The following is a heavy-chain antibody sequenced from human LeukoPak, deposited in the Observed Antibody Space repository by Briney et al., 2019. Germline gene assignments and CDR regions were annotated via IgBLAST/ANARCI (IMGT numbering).Heavy chain of an antibody. D-gene: IGHD6-19*01. CDR1: GGSISSYY. CDR3: ARDGGHYSSGWYRGPYYYYMDV. J-gene: IGHJ6*03. CDR2: IYTSGST. V-gene: IGHV4-4*07. Sequence: SETLSLTCTVSGGSISSYYWSWIRQPAGKGLEWIGRIYTSGSTNYNPSLKSRVTMSVDTSKNQFSLKLSSVTAADTAVYYCARDGGHYSSGWYRGPYYYYMDVWGKGTTVTVSS.